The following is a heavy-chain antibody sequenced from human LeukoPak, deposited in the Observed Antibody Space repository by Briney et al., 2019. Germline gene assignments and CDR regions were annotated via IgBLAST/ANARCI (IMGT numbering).Heavy chain of an antibody. D-gene: IGHD3-22*01. CDR2: ISSGGSTI. CDR3: ARDIYYYDSSGYYFPGGSDY. CDR1: GFAFSDYY. V-gene: IGHV3-11*04. Sequence: GGSLRLSCAASGFAFSDYYMSWIRQAPGKGLEWVSYISSGGSTIYYADSVKGRFTISRDNAKNSLYLQMNSLRAEDTAVYYCARDIYYYDSSGYYFPGGSDYWGQGTLVTVSS. J-gene: IGHJ4*02.